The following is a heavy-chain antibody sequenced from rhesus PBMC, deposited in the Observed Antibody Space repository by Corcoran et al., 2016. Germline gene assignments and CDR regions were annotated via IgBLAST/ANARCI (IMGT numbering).Heavy chain of an antibody. V-gene: IGHV4-165*01. CDR1: GGSFSGYY. D-gene: IGHD6-25*01. CDR2: SSGSSGST. CDR3: AAIAAAGGDYFEF. J-gene: IGHJ1*01. Sequence: QVQLQESGPGLVKPSETLSLTCAVSGGSFSGYYWGWIRQPPGKGLEWIGYSSGSSGSTDYNPSLKSRVTISTDTSKNQFSLKVNSVTAADTAVYYCAAIAAAGGDYFEFWGQGALVTVSS.